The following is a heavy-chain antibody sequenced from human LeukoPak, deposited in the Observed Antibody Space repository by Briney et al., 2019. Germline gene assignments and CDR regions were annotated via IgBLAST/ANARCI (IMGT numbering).Heavy chain of an antibody. CDR1: GGSFSGYY. D-gene: IGHD3-9*01. V-gene: IGHV4-34*01. Sequence: SSETLSLTCAVYGGSFSGYYWSWIRQPPGKGLEWIGEINHSGSTNYNPSLKSRVTISVDTSKNQLSLKLSSVTAADTAVYYCAREEIDKGYFDYWGQGTLVTVSS. J-gene: IGHJ4*02. CDR2: INHSGST. CDR3: AREEIDKGYFDY.